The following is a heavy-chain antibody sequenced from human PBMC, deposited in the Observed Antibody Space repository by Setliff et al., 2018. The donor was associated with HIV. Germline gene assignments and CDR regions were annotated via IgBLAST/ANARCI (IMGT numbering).Heavy chain of an antibody. D-gene: IGHD1-1*01. V-gene: IGHV1-69*05. Sequence: SVKVSCKASGGIFSRFAFSWVRQAPGQGLEWMGGIIPIFGTPNYAQKFQGRVTITTDESTNTVYMELYSLTSEDTAIYYCASSAGAVPTTAPYGDYYYYFYMDVWGKGTKVTV. CDR2: IIPIFGTP. CDR1: GGIFSRFA. J-gene: IGHJ6*03. CDR3: ASSAGAVPTTAPYGDYYYYFYMDV.